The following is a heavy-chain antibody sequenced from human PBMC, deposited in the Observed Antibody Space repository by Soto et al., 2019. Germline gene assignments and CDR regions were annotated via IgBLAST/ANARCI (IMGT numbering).Heavy chain of an antibody. Sequence: SLRLSCAASGLTFSTYAMSWFRQAPGKGLEWVPAISGDGGATFYADSVEGRFTISRDNSKNTLFLQMNNLRAEDTAIYYCARDGTGVSFDIWGQGTMVTVSS. J-gene: IGHJ3*02. CDR3: ARDGTGVSFDI. V-gene: IGHV3-23*01. CDR1: GLTFSTYA. CDR2: ISGDGGAT. D-gene: IGHD1-26*01.